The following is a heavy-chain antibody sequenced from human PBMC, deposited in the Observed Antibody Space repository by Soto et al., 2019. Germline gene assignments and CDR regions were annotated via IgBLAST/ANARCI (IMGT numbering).Heavy chain of an antibody. J-gene: IGHJ4*02. CDR2: MNPNSGNT. CDR3: AREKSSRYDY. V-gene: IGHV1-8*01. Sequence: QVQLVQSGAEVKKPGASVKVSCKASGYTFTSYDINWVRQATGQGLEWMGWMNPNSGNTGYAQKFXGXAXMXXKTSISTAYMELSSRRSEDTAVYYCAREKSSRYDYWGQGPLVTVSS. D-gene: IGHD6-13*01. CDR1: GYTFTSYD.